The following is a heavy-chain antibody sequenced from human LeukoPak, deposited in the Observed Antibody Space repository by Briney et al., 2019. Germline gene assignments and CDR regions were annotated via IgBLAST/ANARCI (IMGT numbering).Heavy chain of an antibody. CDR3: ARGYRSNWFDP. CDR1: GGSISSGGYY. Sequence: SETLSLTCTVSGGSISSGGYYWSWLRQHPGKGLEWIGYIYYSGSTYYNPSLKSRVTISVDTSKNQFSLKLSSVTAADTAVYYCARGYRSNWFDPWGQGTLVTVSS. J-gene: IGHJ5*02. D-gene: IGHD5-18*01. CDR2: IYYSGST. V-gene: IGHV4-31*03.